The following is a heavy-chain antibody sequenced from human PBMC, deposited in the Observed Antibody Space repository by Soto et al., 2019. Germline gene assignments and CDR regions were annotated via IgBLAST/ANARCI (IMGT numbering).Heavy chain of an antibody. D-gene: IGHD3-16*01. J-gene: IGHJ5*02. CDR3: ARDLIRRPGNWFDP. CDR2: IYYSGST. Sequence: SETLCHTCTVAGFSIRNVFYYWRWIRQHPGKGLEWIGYIYYSGSTYYNPSLKSRVTISVDTSKNQFSLKLSSVTAADTAVYYCARDLIRRPGNWFDPWGQGTLVTVSS. V-gene: IGHV4-31*03. CDR1: GFSIRNVFYY.